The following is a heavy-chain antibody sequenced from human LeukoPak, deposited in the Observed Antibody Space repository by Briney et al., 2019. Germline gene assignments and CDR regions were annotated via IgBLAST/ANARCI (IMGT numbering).Heavy chain of an antibody. D-gene: IGHD6-6*01. Sequence: GGSLRLSCAASGFTVSSNYMSWVRQAPGKGLEWVSVIYSGGSTYYADSVKGRFTISRDNSKNTLYLQMNSLRAEDTAVYYCARGDSSSDAFDIWDQATMVTVSS. CDR1: GFTVSSNY. CDR2: IYSGGST. V-gene: IGHV3-53*01. J-gene: IGHJ3*02. CDR3: ARGDSSSDAFDI.